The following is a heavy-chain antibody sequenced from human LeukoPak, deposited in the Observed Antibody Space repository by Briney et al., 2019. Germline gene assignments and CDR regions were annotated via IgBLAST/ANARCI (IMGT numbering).Heavy chain of an antibody. D-gene: IGHD1-1*01. CDR3: ARELEGSYYYYGMDV. CDR1: GFTFSNYA. CDR2: IKQDGSEK. J-gene: IGHJ6*02. V-gene: IGHV3-7*01. Sequence: GGSLRLSCAASGFTFSNYAMSWVRQAPGKGLEWVANIKQDGSEKYYVDSVKGRFAISRDNAKNSLYLQMNSLRAEDTAVYYCARELEGSYYYYGMDVWGQGTTVTVSS.